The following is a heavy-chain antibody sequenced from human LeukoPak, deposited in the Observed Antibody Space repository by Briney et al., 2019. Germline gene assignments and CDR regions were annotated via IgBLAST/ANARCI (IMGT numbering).Heavy chain of an antibody. V-gene: IGHV3-30*02. CDR2: IQYDGSDK. J-gene: IGHJ4*02. D-gene: IGHD5-18*01. CDR3: AKSSSRLDTSSFEY. CDR1: GFTFSSYG. Sequence: GGSLRLSCAASGFTFSSYGIHCVSQAPGKGLEWVTFIQYDGSDKYAVSVKGGFTISRDTSKNVLYLQMNSLRAEDTALFYCAKSSSRLDTSSFEYWGQGTLVTVSS.